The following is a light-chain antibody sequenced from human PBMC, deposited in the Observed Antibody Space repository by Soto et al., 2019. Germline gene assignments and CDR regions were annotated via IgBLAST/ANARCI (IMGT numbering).Light chain of an antibody. CDR3: QQYGSSGT. Sequence: EIVLTQSPGTLSLSPGERATLSCRASQSVSDSYLAWYQQKPGQAPRLLIYGASARATGVPDRFSGSGSETYFTLTISRLEPEDFAVYYCQQYGSSGTFGQGTKVDIK. CDR1: QSVSDSY. V-gene: IGKV3-20*01. CDR2: GAS. J-gene: IGKJ1*01.